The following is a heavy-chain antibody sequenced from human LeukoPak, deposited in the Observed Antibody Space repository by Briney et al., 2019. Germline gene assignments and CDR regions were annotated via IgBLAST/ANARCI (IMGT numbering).Heavy chain of an antibody. V-gene: IGHV3-48*03. D-gene: IGHD5-18*01. CDR2: TSSSGGVI. CDR1: GFTFSNYE. Sequence: GGSLRLSCAASGFTFSNYEMNWVRQAPGKGLEWVSYTSSSGGVIYYADSVKGRFTISRDNAKNSLFLRMNSLRVEDTAVYYCARETDTAMISDAFDIWGQGTKVTVSS. J-gene: IGHJ3*02. CDR3: ARETDTAMISDAFDI.